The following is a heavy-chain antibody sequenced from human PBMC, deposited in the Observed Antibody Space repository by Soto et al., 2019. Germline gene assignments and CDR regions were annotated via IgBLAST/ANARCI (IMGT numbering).Heavy chain of an antibody. Sequence: GGSLRLSCAASGFTFSSYGMHWVRQAPGKGLEWVAVIWYDGSNKYYADSVKGRFTISRDNSKNTLYLQMNSLRAEDTAVYYCAREPYSNYDLGLLYWFDPWGQGTLVTVSS. J-gene: IGHJ5*02. CDR3: AREPYSNYDLGLLYWFDP. CDR1: GFTFSSYG. CDR2: IWYDGSNK. V-gene: IGHV3-33*01. D-gene: IGHD4-4*01.